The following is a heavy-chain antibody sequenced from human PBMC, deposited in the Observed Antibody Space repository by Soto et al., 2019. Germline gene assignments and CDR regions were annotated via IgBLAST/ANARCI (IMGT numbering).Heavy chain of an antibody. D-gene: IGHD6-6*01. CDR2: INPGNGDT. Sequence: ASVKVSCKASGYPFTIYAIHWVRQAPGQSLEWMGWINPGNGDTKYSQILQGRVTITWDTSARTAYMDLSSLISEDTADYYCARDSSSSRRFDYWGQGARVTVSS. CDR3: ARDSSSSRRFDY. J-gene: IGHJ4*02. V-gene: IGHV1-3*01. CDR1: GYPFTIYA.